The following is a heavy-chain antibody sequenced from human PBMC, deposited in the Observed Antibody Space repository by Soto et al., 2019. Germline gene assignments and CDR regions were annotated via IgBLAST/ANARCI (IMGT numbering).Heavy chain of an antibody. D-gene: IGHD1-20*01. Sequence: SGPTLVNPTQTLTLTCTFSGFSLSTSGLGVGWIRQPPGKALEWLALIYWDDDKRYSPSLKSRLTINKDTSKNQVVLTMSNMYPADTGTYYCARSIRGPRRFNGMDVWGQGTTVTVSS. J-gene: IGHJ6*02. CDR1: GFSLSTSGLG. CDR2: IYWDDDK. CDR3: ARSIRGPRRFNGMDV. V-gene: IGHV2-5*02.